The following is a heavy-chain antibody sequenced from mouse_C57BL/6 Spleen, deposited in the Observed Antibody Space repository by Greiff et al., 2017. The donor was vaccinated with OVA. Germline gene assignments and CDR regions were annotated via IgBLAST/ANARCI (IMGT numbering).Heavy chain of an antibody. V-gene: IGHV1-55*01. D-gene: IGHD3-2*02. CDR1: GYTFTSYW. CDR2: IYPGSGST. J-gene: IGHJ2*01. CDR3: ARVRASSGPLDY. Sequence: QVQLQQPGAELVKPGASVKMSCKASGYTFTSYWITWVKQRPGQGLEWIGDIYPGSGSTNYNEKFKSKATLTVDTSSSTAYMQLSSLTSEDSAVYDCARVRASSGPLDYWGQGTTLTVSS.